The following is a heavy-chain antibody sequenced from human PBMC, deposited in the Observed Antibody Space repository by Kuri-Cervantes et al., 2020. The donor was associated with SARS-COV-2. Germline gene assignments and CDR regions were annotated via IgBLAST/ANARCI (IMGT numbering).Heavy chain of an antibody. CDR3: ARSGYSYGPETQGAFDI. CDR1: GGSFSGYQ. J-gene: IGHJ3*02. V-gene: IGHV4-34*01. CDR2: IYYSGST. Sequence: ESLKISCAVYGGSFSGYQWSWIRQPPGKGLEWIGSIYYSGSTYYNPSLKSRVTISVDTSKNQFSLKLSSVTAADTAVYYCARSGYSYGPETQGAFDIWGQGTMVTVSS. D-gene: IGHD5-18*01.